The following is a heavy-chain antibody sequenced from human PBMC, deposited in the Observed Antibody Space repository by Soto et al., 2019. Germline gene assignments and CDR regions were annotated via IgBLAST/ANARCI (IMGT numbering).Heavy chain of an antibody. Sequence: GGSLRLSCAASGFTFSSYGMHWVRQAPGKGLEWVAVIWYDGSNKYYADSVKGRFTISRDNSKNTLYLQMNSLRAEDTAVYYCAREGYYGSGSYYAGYWGQGTLVTVSS. V-gene: IGHV3-33*01. CDR3: AREGYYGSGSYYAGY. CDR2: IWYDGSNK. J-gene: IGHJ4*02. D-gene: IGHD3-10*01. CDR1: GFTFSSYG.